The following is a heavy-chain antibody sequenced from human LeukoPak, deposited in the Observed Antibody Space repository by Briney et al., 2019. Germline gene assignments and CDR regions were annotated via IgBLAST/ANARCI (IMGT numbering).Heavy chain of an antibody. Sequence: PGGSLRLSCAASGFTFSSYWMSWVRQAPGKGLEWVANIKQDGSEKYYVDSVKGRSTISRDNAKNSLYLQMNSLRAEDTAVYYCAREGVGMVRGVVDYWGQGTLVTVSS. D-gene: IGHD3-10*01. CDR2: IKQDGSEK. CDR3: AREGVGMVRGVVDY. J-gene: IGHJ4*02. V-gene: IGHV3-7*01. CDR1: GFTFSSYW.